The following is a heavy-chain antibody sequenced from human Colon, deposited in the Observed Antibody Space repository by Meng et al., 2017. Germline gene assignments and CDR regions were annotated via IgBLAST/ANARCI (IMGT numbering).Heavy chain of an antibody. J-gene: IGHJ5*02. CDR3: VHSQLCSGDTCYSASYFDP. Sequence: QITLKESGPTLVKPTQTLTLTCSVSGFSLTSRGVAVGWIRQPPGKPLEFLALIYWDDDKRFSPSLKNRLTIAKDASKNNVVLTMNNMDPGDTATYYCVHSQLCSGDTCYSASYFDPWGQGTLVTVSS. CDR2: IYWDDDK. D-gene: IGHD2-15*01. CDR1: GFSLTSRGVA. V-gene: IGHV2-5*02.